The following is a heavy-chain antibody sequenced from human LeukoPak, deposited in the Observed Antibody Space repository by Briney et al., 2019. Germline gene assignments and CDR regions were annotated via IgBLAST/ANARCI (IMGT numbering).Heavy chain of an antibody. D-gene: IGHD2-2*01. J-gene: IGHJ4*02. Sequence: QPGGSLRLSCAASGFSLSAYGVHWVRQAPGKGLEWVAVIWYDGTSKDYADSVKGRFTISRDNSKNTLYLQMGSLRAEDMAVYYCARDASDIVVVPAAVGPFDLWGQGTLVTVSS. V-gene: IGHV3-33*01. CDR3: ARDASDIVVVPAAVGPFDL. CDR1: GFSLSAYG. CDR2: IWYDGTSK.